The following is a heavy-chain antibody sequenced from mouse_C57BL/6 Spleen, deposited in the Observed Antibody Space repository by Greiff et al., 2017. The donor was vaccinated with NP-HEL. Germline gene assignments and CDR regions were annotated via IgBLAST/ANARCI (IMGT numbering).Heavy chain of an antibody. CDR2: INPSNGGT. Sequence: QVQLQQPGTDLVKPGASVKLSCKASGYTFTSYWMHWVKQRPGQGLEWIGNINPSNGGTNYNEKFKSKATLTVDKSSSTAYMQLSSLTSEDSAVYYCARSPYYYGSSYAMDYWGQGTSVTVSS. D-gene: IGHD1-1*01. CDR3: ARSPYYYGSSYAMDY. CDR1: GYTFTSYW. V-gene: IGHV1-53*01. J-gene: IGHJ4*01.